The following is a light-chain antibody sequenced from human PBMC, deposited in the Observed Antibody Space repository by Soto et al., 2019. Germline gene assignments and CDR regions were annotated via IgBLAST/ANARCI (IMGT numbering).Light chain of an antibody. Sequence: QSALTQPPSASGSPGQSVSMSCTGSSSDLGNHNFVSWYQQHPGKAPKLMIYEVSKRPSGVPDRFSASKSGNTASLTVSGLQAEDEADYYCSSYAGGDSPVLFGGETKLTVL. CDR2: EVS. V-gene: IGLV2-8*01. CDR3: SSYAGGDSPVL. CDR1: SSDLGNHNF. J-gene: IGLJ3*02.